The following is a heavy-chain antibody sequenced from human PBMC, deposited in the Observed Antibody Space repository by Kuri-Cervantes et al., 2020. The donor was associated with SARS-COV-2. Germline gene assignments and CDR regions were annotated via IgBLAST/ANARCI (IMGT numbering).Heavy chain of an antibody. CDR2: ISYDGSNK. CDR1: GGTFSSYA. V-gene: IGHV3-30-3*01. D-gene: IGHD2-8*01. CDR3: ARDLGYCTNSVCLLWEGYFDY. J-gene: IGHJ4*02. Sequence: GGSLRLSCKASGGTFSSYAMHWVRQAPGKGLEWVAVISYDGSNKYYADSVKGRFTISRDNSKNTLYLQMNSLRAEDTAVYYCARDLGYCTNSVCLLWEGYFDYWGQGTLVTVSS.